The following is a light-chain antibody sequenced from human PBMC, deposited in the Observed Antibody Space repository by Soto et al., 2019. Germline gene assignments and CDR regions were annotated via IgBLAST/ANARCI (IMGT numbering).Light chain of an antibody. J-gene: IGKJ2*01. Sequence: DIQMTQSPSSLSASVGDRVTITCQASQDISNYLSWYQQKPGKAPKLLSYDASNLETGVPSRFSGSGSGTDFTFTISSLQPEDIATYYCQQYDNLPLYTFGQGTKLEIK. V-gene: IGKV1-33*01. CDR2: DAS. CDR1: QDISNY. CDR3: QQYDNLPLYT.